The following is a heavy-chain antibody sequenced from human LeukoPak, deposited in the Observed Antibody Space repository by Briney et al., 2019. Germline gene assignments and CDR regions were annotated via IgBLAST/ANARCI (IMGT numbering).Heavy chain of an antibody. CDR2: ITSSSAYI. J-gene: IGHJ4*02. D-gene: IGHD6-19*01. V-gene: IGHV3-21*01. CDR1: GFNYSAYN. Sequence: GGSLRLSCAASGFNYSAYNMNWVRQAPGKGLEWVASITSSSAYIYYGDSVKGRFTISRDNSKNTLYLQMNSLRAEDTAVYYCAKDLGRSSGWSTGLDYWGQGTLVTVSS. CDR3: AKDLGRSSGWSTGLDY.